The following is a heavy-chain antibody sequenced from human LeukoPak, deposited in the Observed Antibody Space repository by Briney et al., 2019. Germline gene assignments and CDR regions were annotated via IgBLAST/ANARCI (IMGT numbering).Heavy chain of an antibody. CDR2: MNPNSGNT. J-gene: IGHJ5*02. D-gene: IGHD6-19*01. CDR3: ARKGSPVAGKRNWFDP. Sequence: ASVKVSCKASGYTFTSYDINWVRQATGQGLEWMGWMNPNSGNTGYAQKFQGRVTMTTVTATSTVYMELRSLRSDDTAVYFCARKGSPVAGKRNWFDPWGQGTLVIVSS. CDR1: GYTFTSYD. V-gene: IGHV1-8*02.